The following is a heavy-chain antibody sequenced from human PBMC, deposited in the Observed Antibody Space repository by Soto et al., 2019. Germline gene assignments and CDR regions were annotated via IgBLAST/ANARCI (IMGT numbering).Heavy chain of an antibody. D-gene: IGHD2-21*02. J-gene: IGHJ6*02. CDR1: GGTIGGLCYH. CDR2: IHHSGSI. V-gene: IGHV4-30-4*08. CDR3: AREDDGGDSLDV. Sequence: TVAGGTIGGLCYHWIWISQSPGRGLEWIGYIHHSGSILYNPSLKSRVTISVDTSKNQFSLHLTSVTAADTAVYFCAREDDGGDSLDVWGQGTTVTAP.